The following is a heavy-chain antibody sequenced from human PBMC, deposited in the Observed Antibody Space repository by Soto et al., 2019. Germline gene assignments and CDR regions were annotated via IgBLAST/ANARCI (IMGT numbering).Heavy chain of an antibody. CDR3: VRGVSNHAS. CDR1: GFTFSDSW. D-gene: IGHD4-4*01. V-gene: IGHV3-7*01. Sequence: EVQLVESGGGLVQPGGSLRLSCTASGFTFSDSWMTWVRQAPGKGLEWVARIKPDESEKKYADSVKGRFSISRDNAKNSMYLQMDSLRGEDTAVYYCVRGVSNHASWGQGTLVTGSS. CDR2: IKPDESEK. J-gene: IGHJ5*02.